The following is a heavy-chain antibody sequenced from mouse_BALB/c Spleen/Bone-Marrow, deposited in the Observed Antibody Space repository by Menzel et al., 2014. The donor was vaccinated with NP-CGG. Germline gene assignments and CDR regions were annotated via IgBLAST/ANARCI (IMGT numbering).Heavy chain of an antibody. D-gene: IGHD4-1*01. CDR2: IDPANGNT. CDR3: ARWEYYAVDY. Sequence: EVQLQQSGAELVKPGASVKLSCTASGFNIKDTYMHWVKQRPEQGLEWIGRIDPANGNTKYDPRFQGKATITADTSSNTAYLQLSSLTPEDTAVYYCARWEYYAVDYWGQGTSVTVSS. CDR1: GFNIKDTY. J-gene: IGHJ4*01. V-gene: IGHV14-3*02.